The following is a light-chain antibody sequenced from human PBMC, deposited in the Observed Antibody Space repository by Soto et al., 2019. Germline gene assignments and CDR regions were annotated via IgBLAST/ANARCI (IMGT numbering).Light chain of an antibody. J-gene: IGKJ1*01. V-gene: IGKV3D-15*01. CDR3: QHYKMYSPWT. CDR1: QTVGRDY. CDR2: GIS. Sequence: EMVMTQSPGTLSVSPGERATLSCRASQTVGRDYLAWYQHKPGQAPRLLIYGISNRATGIPDRFSGSGSGTEFTLTISSLQPDDFATYYCQHYKMYSPWTFGQGTKVDIK.